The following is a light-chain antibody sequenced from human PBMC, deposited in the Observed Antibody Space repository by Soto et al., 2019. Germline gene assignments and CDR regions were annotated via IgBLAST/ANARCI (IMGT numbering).Light chain of an antibody. J-gene: IGLJ7*01. CDR1: SSDVGGNDL. CDR2: AVN. CDR3: CSYAGRNTLI. V-gene: IGLV2-8*01. Sequence: QSALSQPPSASGSPGQSVTISCTGSSSDVGGNDLVSWYQQRPGKAPQLIISAVNKRPSGVPDRFSGSKSANTASLTVSGLQPEDEADYYCCSYAGRNTLIFGGGTQLTVL.